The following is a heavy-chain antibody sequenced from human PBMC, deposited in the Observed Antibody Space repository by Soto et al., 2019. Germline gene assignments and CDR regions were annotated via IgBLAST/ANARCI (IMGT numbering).Heavy chain of an antibody. Sequence: VSGPTLVNPTQTLTLTCTLSGFSLTTRSVCVSWIRQSPGKALEWLALIDWDGDTYYSTSLKTRLTISRDTSTNQVVLTMTNLDPADTATYFCARSLNYDFWTGYFFDFWGQGALVTVSS. CDR3: ARSLNYDFWTGYFFDF. J-gene: IGHJ4*02. CDR2: IDWDGDT. CDR1: GFSLTTRSVC. D-gene: IGHD3-3*01. V-gene: IGHV2-70*01.